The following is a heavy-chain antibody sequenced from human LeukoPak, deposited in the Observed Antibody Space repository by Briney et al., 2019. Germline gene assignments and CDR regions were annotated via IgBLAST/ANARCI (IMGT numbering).Heavy chain of an antibody. Sequence: SETLSLTCTVSGDSISSGGYYWNWIRQPPGKGLEWIGYIYHSGITNYNPSLKSRVTISIDRSKNQFSLKLSSVSAADTAVYYCAREDASCTNGVCYTASGDYWGQGTLVTVSS. J-gene: IGHJ4*02. CDR2: IYHSGIT. CDR3: AREDASCTNGVCYTASGDY. V-gene: IGHV4-30-2*01. D-gene: IGHD2-8*01. CDR1: GDSISSGGYY.